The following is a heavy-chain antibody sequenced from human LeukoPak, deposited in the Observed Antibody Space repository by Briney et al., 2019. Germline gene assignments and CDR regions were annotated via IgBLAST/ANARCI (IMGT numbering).Heavy chain of an antibody. D-gene: IGHD5-24*01. J-gene: IGHJ4*02. Sequence: SETLSLTCAVYGGSFSGYYWSWIRQPPGKGLEWIGEINHSGSTNYNPSPKSRVTISVDTSKNQFSLKLSSVTAADTAVYYCARGSWLLDGYNEYWGQGTLVTVSS. CDR2: INHSGST. CDR3: ARGSWLLDGYNEY. V-gene: IGHV4-34*01. CDR1: GGSFSGYY.